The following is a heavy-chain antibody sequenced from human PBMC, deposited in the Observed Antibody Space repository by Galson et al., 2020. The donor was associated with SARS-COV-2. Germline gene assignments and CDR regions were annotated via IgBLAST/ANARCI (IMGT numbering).Heavy chain of an antibody. CDR1: GFTFSSYS. CDR3: AKEGGYCSSTSCYRGAFDY. CDR2: ISITSTYI. J-gene: IGHJ4*02. Sequence: NSGGSLRLSCAASGFTFSSYSMNWVRQAPGKGLEWVSSISITSTYIYHADSVKGRFIISRDNAKNSLYLQMNSLRAEDTAVYYCAKEGGYCSSTSCYRGAFDYWGQGTLVTVSS. V-gene: IGHV3-21*01. D-gene: IGHD2-2*02.